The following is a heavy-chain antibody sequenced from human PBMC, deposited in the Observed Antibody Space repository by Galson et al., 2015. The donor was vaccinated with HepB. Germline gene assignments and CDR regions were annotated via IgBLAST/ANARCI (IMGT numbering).Heavy chain of an antibody. CDR3: ARHYDYVWGSYRIPGGYFDY. CDR2: IKQDGSEK. D-gene: IGHD3-16*02. V-gene: IGHV3-7*03. Sequence: SLRLSCAASGFTFNNFWMSWVRQAPGKGLEWVANIKQDGSEKYYVDSVKGRFTISRDNAKNSLYLQMNSLRAEETAVYYCARHYDYVWGSYRIPGGYFDYWGQGTLVTVSP. CDR1: GFTFNNFW. J-gene: IGHJ4*02.